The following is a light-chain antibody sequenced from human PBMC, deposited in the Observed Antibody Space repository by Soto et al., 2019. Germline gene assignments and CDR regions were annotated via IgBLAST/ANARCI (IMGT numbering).Light chain of an antibody. CDR1: QSVSSSY. J-gene: IGKJ2*01. V-gene: IGKV3-20*01. Sequence: EIVLAQSPGTLSLSPGERATLSCRASQSVSSSYLAWYQQKPGQAPRLLIYGASSRATGIPDRFSGSGSGKDFTLTIRRLAPEDFAVYYCQQYGSSPYTFGQGTKVDIK. CDR2: GAS. CDR3: QQYGSSPYT.